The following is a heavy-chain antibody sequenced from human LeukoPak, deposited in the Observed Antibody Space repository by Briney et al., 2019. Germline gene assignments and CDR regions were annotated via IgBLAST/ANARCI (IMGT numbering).Heavy chain of an antibody. CDR1: GFTFSTYA. CDR2: ISFDGSNK. Sequence: GGSLRLSCAASGFTFSTYAMHWVRQAPGKGLEWVAVISFDGSNKHYADSVKGRFTISRDNSKNTPYLQTNSLTAEDTAVYYCARDREGYSSGWYYYYYYMDVWGKGTTVTVSS. D-gene: IGHD6-19*01. V-gene: IGHV3-30*04. CDR3: ARDREGYSSGWYYYYYYMDV. J-gene: IGHJ6*03.